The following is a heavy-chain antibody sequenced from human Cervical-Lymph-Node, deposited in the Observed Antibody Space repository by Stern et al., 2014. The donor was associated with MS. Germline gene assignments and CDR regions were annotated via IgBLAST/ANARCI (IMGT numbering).Heavy chain of an antibody. V-gene: IGHV3-30*18. J-gene: IGHJ4*02. D-gene: IGHD1-26*01. CDR2: ISYDGSNK. Sequence: VQLLESGGGVVQPGRSLRLSCAASGFTFSSYGMHWVRQAPGKGLAWVAVISYDGSNKYYADSVKGRFTISRDNSKNTLYLQMNSLRAEDTALYYCAKGRGATTVEAITYYFDYWGQGTLVTVSS. CDR3: AKGRGATTVEAITYYFDY. CDR1: GFTFSSYG.